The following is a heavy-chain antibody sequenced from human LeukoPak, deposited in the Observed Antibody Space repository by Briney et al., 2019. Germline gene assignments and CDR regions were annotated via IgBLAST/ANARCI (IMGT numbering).Heavy chain of an antibody. CDR2: IIPILGIA. CDR1: GGTFSSYA. J-gene: IGHJ4*02. Sequence: GASVNVSCKASGGTFSSYAISWVRQAPGQGLEWMGRIIPILGIANYAQKFQGRVTITADKSTSTAYMELSSLRSEDTAVYYCARMYCSGGSCYSELDYWGQGTLVTVSS. V-gene: IGHV1-69*04. D-gene: IGHD2-15*01. CDR3: ARMYCSGGSCYSELDY.